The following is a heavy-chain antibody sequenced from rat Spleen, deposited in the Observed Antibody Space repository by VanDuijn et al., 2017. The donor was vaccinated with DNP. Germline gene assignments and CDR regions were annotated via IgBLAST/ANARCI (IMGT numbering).Heavy chain of an antibody. J-gene: IGHJ1*01. CDR3: ASPDYYDGSYPFF. CDR1: GFTFSHYD. V-gene: IGHV5-22*01. Sequence: EVQLVESGGGLVQPGRSLKLSCAASGFTFSHYDMAWVRQAPKKSLDWVAYISYDGGTTYHGDSVKGRFTISRDNAKSTLYLQMNSLRSEDMATYYCASPDYYDGSYPFFWGPGTMVTVSS. CDR2: ISYDGGTT. D-gene: IGHD1-12*02.